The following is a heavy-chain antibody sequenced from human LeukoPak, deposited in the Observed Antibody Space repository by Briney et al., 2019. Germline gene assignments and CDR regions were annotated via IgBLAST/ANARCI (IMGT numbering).Heavy chain of an antibody. Sequence: GASVKVSCKTSGYSFNSYYIHWVRQAPGQGLEWMGIIYPGGGSTSYAQKFQGRVTMTRDTSISTAYMELSRLRSDDTAVYYCARDFRGSGLDYWGQGTLVTVSS. J-gene: IGHJ4*02. CDR3: ARDFRGSGLDY. V-gene: IGHV1-46*02. CDR1: GYSFNSYY. CDR2: IYPGGGST. D-gene: IGHD3-16*01.